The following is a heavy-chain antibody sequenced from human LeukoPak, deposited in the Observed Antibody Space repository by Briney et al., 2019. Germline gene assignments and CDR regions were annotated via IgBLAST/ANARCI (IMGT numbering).Heavy chain of an antibody. D-gene: IGHD3-10*01. J-gene: IGHJ4*02. V-gene: IGHV3-7*04. CDR3: ARDDNYGSDY. CDR2: INQDGSEK. Sequence: PGGSLRLSCAASGFIFRNYWMSWVRQAPGKGLEWVANINQDGSEKYYVGSVKGRFTISRDNAKNSLYLQMNTLRADDTAVYYCARDDNYGSDYWGQGTLVTVSS. CDR1: GFIFRNYW.